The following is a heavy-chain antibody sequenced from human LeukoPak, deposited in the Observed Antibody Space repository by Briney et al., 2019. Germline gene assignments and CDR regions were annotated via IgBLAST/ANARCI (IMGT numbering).Heavy chain of an antibody. Sequence: PGRSLRLSCAASGFTFDDYAMHWVRQAPGKGLEWVSGISWNSGSIGYADSVKGRFTISRDNAKNSLYLQMNSLRAEDTAVYYCASLRGPLDYWGQGTLVTVSS. CDR1: GFTFDDYA. CDR3: ASLRGPLDY. J-gene: IGHJ4*02. CDR2: ISWNSGSI. V-gene: IGHV3-9*01. D-gene: IGHD3-16*01.